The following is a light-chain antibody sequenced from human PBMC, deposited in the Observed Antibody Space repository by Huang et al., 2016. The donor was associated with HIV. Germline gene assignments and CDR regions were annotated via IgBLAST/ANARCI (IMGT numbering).Light chain of an antibody. V-gene: IGKV3-15*01. CDR3: QQYNNWPPWYT. CDR2: GAS. Sequence: EIVMTQSPATLSVSPGERATLSCRASQSVSSNLAWYQQKPGQAPRLHIYGASTRATGIPARFSGSGSGTEFTLTISSLQSEDFAVYYCQQYNNWPPWYTFGQGTKLEIK. J-gene: IGKJ2*01. CDR1: QSVSSN.